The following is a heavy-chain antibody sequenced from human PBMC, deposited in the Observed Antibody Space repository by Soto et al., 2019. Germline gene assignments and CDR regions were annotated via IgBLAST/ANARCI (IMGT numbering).Heavy chain of an antibody. CDR1: GGSISSGDYY. Sequence: PSETLSLTCTVSGGSISSGDYYWSWIRQPPGKGLEWIGYIYYSGSTYYNPSLKSRVTISVDTSKNQFSLKLSSVTAADTAVYYCARGEMVSKAFDYWGQGTLVTVSS. D-gene: IGHD1-26*01. V-gene: IGHV4-30-4*01. J-gene: IGHJ4*02. CDR2: IYYSGST. CDR3: ARGEMVSKAFDY.